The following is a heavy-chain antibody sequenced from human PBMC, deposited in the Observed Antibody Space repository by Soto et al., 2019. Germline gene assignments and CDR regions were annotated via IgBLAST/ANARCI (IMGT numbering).Heavy chain of an antibody. CDR2: IYSGGST. Sequence: EVQLVESGGGLIQPGGSLRLSCAASGFTVSSNYMSWVRQAPGKGLEWVSVIYSGGSTYYADSVKGRFIISRDNSKNTVDLQMNSLRAEDTAVYYCARNYYDSGGGFDYWGQGTLVTVSS. CDR3: ARNYYDSGGGFDY. V-gene: IGHV3-53*01. CDR1: GFTVSSNY. D-gene: IGHD3-22*01. J-gene: IGHJ4*02.